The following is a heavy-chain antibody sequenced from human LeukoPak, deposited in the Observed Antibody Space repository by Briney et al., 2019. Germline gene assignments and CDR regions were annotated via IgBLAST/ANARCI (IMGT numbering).Heavy chain of an antibody. J-gene: IGHJ6*02. Sequence: QAGGSLRLSCAASGFTFDDYAMHWVRQAPGKGLEWVSGISWNSGSIAYADSVKGRFTISRDNAKNSLYLQMNSLRAEDTALYYCAKFSSHWEGLWFGEYTTKYYGMDVWGQGTTVTVSS. CDR2: ISWNSGSI. CDR1: GFTFDDYA. V-gene: IGHV3-9*01. D-gene: IGHD3-10*01. CDR3: AKFSSHWEGLWFGEYTTKYYGMDV.